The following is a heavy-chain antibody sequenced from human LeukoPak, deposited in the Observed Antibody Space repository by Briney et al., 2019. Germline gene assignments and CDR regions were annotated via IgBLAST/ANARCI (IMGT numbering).Heavy chain of an antibody. Sequence: PSETLSLTCAVHGVPFSGYYWNWIRQSPGKGLEWIGEINHSGSTNYNPSLKSRVTMSVDTSKNQFSLRLSSMTAADTAPYYCARGSFYDSSGYSDYYFYHYMDVWGTGTTVAVS. CDR3: ARGSFYDSSGYSDYYFYHYMDV. J-gene: IGHJ6*03. D-gene: IGHD3-22*01. V-gene: IGHV4-34*01. CDR2: INHSGST. CDR1: GVPFSGYY.